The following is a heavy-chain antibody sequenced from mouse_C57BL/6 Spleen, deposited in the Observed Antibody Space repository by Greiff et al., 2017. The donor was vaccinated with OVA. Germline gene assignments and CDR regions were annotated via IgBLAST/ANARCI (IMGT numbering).Heavy chain of an antibody. Sequence: VQLQQSGAELVRPGASVKLSCTASGFNIKDDYMHWVKQRPEQGLEWIGWIDPENGDTEYTSKFQGKATITADTASNTAYMQLSSLTSEDTDVYDCTTGGYDYAGAYWGQGTLVTVSA. CDR2: IDPENGDT. J-gene: IGHJ3*01. V-gene: IGHV14-4*01. D-gene: IGHD2-4*01. CDR1: GFNIKDDY. CDR3: TTGGYDYAGAY.